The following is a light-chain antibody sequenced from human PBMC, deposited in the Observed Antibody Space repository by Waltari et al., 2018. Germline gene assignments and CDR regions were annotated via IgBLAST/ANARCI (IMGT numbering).Light chain of an antibody. CDR1: SSDVGGYNY. Sequence: QSALTQPASVSGSPGQSITIPCSGTSSDVGGYNYVSWYQQYPGKAPKLMIYDVSHRPSGFSDRFSGSKSGSTASLTISGLQAEDEADYYCSSYTSSNTVVFGGGTKLTVL. J-gene: IGLJ2*01. CDR2: DVS. CDR3: SSYTSSNTVV. V-gene: IGLV2-14*03.